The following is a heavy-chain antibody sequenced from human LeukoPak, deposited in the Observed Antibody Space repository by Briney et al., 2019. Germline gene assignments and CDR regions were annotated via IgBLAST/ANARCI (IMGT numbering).Heavy chain of an antibody. CDR1: GFTFSSYD. D-gene: IGHD3-10*01. J-gene: IGHJ4*02. V-gene: IGHV3-30*02. Sequence: GGSLRLSCAASGFTFSSYDMHWVRQAPGRGLEWVAFIRYDGSIKYYADSVKGRFTISRDNSKNTLYLQMNSLRAEDTAVYYCAKPKQAMVRGVNEPFDYWGQGTLVTVSS. CDR2: IRYDGSIK. CDR3: AKPKQAMVRGVNEPFDY.